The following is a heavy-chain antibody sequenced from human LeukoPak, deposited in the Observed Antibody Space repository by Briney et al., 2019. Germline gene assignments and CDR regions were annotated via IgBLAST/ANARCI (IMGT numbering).Heavy chain of an antibody. J-gene: IGHJ4*02. CDR1: GYSLSSGYY. D-gene: IGHD5-12*01. CDR2: IYYSGST. CDR3: ARVATTTNPPQRPFDY. Sequence: SETLSLTCAVSGYSLSSGYYWGWIRQPPGKGLEWIGSIYYSGSTYYNPSLKRRVTISVDTSKNQFSLKLSSVTAADTAVYYCARVATTTNPPQRPFDYWGQGTLVTVSS. V-gene: IGHV4-38-2*01.